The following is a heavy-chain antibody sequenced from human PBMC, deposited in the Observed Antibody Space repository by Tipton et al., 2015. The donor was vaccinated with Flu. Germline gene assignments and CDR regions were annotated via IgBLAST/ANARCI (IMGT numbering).Heavy chain of an antibody. CDR2: IYYSGST. Sequence: TLSLTCTVSGGSINDYYWSWIRQPPGKGLEWIGYIYYSGSTNYNPSLKSRVIISVDTSKNQFSLKLRSVTAADTAVYYCARRDYSNYVSDPKNWFDPWGQGTLVTVSS. V-gene: IGHV4-59*08. CDR1: GGSINDYY. J-gene: IGHJ5*02. CDR3: ARRDYSNYVSDPKNWFDP. D-gene: IGHD4-11*01.